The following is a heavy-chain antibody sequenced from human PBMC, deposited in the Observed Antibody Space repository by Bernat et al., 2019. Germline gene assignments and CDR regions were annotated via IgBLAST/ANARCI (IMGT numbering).Heavy chain of an antibody. CDR3: ARQAGRGTNWDFFDC. Sequence: QLQLQESGPRLVKPSETLSLRCTVSGGSINDCCYFWGWIRQSPGKGLEWIGIISDGDGNWIYKNPSLESRVTISAETSKNQFSLNLTSVTAADTAIYYCARQAGRGTNWDFFDCWGRGTLVTGSS. V-gene: IGHV4-39*01. D-gene: IGHD1-1*01. CDR1: GGSINDCCYF. CDR2: ISDGDGNWI. J-gene: IGHJ4*02.